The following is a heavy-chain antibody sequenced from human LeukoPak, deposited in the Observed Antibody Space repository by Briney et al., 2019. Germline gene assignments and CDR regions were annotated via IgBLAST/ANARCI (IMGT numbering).Heavy chain of an antibody. Sequence: GGSLRLSCAASGFTFTSHAMNWVRQAPGKGLEWVSAISGGGSGSKYADSVKGRFTISRDTSKNTLYLQMNSLRAEDTAIYYCAREGRVRGVVPYFDFWGQGTLVTVSS. V-gene: IGHV3-23*01. J-gene: IGHJ4*02. CDR2: ISGGGSGS. CDR3: AREGRVRGVVPYFDF. CDR1: GFTFTSHA. D-gene: IGHD3-10*01.